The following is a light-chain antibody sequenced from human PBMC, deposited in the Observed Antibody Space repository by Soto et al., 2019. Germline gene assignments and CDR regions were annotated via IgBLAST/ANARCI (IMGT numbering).Light chain of an antibody. J-gene: IGKJ1*01. CDR2: AAS. Sequence: DIQMTQSPSSLSASIGDRVTITCRASQSISTYLNWYQQKPGKAPKLLISAASSLQSGVPSRFSGSGSGTDFTLTISSLQPEDFAIYYCQQSYSTPPTFGQGTKVDIK. CDR1: QSISTY. V-gene: IGKV1-39*01. CDR3: QQSYSTPPT.